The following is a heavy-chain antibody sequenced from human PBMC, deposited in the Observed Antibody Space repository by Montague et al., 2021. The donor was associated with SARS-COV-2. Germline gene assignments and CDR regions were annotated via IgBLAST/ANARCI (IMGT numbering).Heavy chain of an antibody. Sequence: SLRLSCAASGFIFTNYGMNWVRRAPGKGLESVAGISGFGGGKYYSDSVKGRFTISRATSNSTLFLQMDGMRAEDTAIYYCAKSFSGTRNWFDIWGQGTLVTVSS. V-gene: IGHV3-23*01. CDR1: GFIFTNYG. D-gene: IGHD1-14*01. CDR3: AKSFSGTRNWFDI. J-gene: IGHJ5*02. CDR2: ISGFGGGK.